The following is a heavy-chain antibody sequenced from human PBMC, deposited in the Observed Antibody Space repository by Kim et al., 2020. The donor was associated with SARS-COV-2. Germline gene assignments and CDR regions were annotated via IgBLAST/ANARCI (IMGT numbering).Heavy chain of an antibody. D-gene: IGHD3-3*01. J-gene: IGHJ5*02. V-gene: IGHV3-21*01. Sequence: YIYHADTVKGPFTISRDNAKNSLYLQMNSLRAEDTAVYYGARDGGGPWGQGPLVTVSS. CDR2: YI. CDR3: ARDGGGP.